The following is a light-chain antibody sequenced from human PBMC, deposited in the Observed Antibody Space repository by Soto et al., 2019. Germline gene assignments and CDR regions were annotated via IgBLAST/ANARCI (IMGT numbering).Light chain of an antibody. Sequence: EIVLTQSPVALSLSTGERATLXXWSRESVSYYLAWYQQKPGLAPRLXXHGATKRTSGTPDRFSGTGSGTAFTLAISRLEPEDFAVYYCQQYVTSPAITFGQGTRLEI. V-gene: IGKV3-20*01. CDR1: ESVSYY. CDR2: GAT. CDR3: QQYVTSPAIT. J-gene: IGKJ5*01.